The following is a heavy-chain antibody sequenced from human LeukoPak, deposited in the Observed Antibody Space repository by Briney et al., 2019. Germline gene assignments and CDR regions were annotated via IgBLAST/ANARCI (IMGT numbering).Heavy chain of an antibody. CDR2: IYYSGST. J-gene: IGHJ4*02. D-gene: IGHD5-18*01. CDR1: GGSTSSHL. V-gene: IGHV4-59*11. Sequence: LELLSLTYTVTGGSTSSHLWIWIRQPLGKGLEWIGYIYYSGSTNYNPSLKSRVTISVDTSKNQFSLKLSSVTAADTAVYYCARGGRGQTYGYPDYWGQGNLVIVSS. CDR3: ARGGRGQTYGYPDY.